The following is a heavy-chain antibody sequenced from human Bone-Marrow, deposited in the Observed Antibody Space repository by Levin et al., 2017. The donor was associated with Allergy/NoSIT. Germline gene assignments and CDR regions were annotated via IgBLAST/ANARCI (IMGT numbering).Heavy chain of an antibody. D-gene: IGHD3-10*01. CDR2: VFYSGDT. CDR1: GDSINSRGYY. V-gene: IGHV4-31*03. J-gene: IGHJ6*03. CDR3: ARDRGGNYYASGSRVPRPKYYYYYMDV. Sequence: MSSETLSLTCTVSGDSINSRGYYWTWIRQDPGTGLEWIGHVFYSGDTEYNPSLKSRVTISVDTSQNQFSLRLSSVTAADTAVYYCARDRGGNYYASGSRVPRPKYYYYYMDVWGEGTTVTVSS.